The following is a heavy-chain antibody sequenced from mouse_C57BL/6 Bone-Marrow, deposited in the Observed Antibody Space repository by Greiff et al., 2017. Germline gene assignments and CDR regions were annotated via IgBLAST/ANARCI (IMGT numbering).Heavy chain of an antibody. J-gene: IGHJ2*01. CDR3: ARGGGTAQATDDY. CDR1: GYTFTSYW. D-gene: IGHD3-2*02. V-gene: IGHV1-52*01. CDR2: IDPSDSET. Sequence: QVQLKQPGAELVRPGSSVKLSCKASGYTFTSYWMHWVKQRPIQGLEWIGNIDPSDSETHYNQKFKDKATLTVDKSSSTAYMQLSSLTSEDSAVYYCARGGGTAQATDDYWGQGTTLTVSS.